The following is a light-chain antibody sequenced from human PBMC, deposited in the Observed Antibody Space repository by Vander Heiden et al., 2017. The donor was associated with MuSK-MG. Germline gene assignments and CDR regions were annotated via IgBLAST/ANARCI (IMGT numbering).Light chain of an antibody. CDR1: SLRSYY. Sequence: SSELTPDPAVSVALGQTVRITCQGGSLRSYYASWYQQKPGQAPVLVIYGKNNRPSGIPDRFSGSSSGNTASLTITGAQAEDEADDYCNSRDSSGNPLYVFGTGTKVTVL. V-gene: IGLV3-19*01. CDR3: NSRDSSGNPLYV. J-gene: IGLJ1*01. CDR2: GKN.